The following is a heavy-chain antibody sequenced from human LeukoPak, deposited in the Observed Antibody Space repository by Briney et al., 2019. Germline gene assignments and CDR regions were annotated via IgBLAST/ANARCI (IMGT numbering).Heavy chain of an antibody. CDR2: INPNSGAT. CDR1: GYTFTGNY. J-gene: IGHJ4*02. V-gene: IGHV1-2*02. Sequence: ASVKVSCKASGYTFTGNYMHWVRQAPGQGLEWMGWINPNSGATNYAQKFQGRVTMTRDTSVSTAYLGLSTLRSDDTAVYYCASGGYKLDYWGQGTLVTVSS. CDR3: ASGGYKLDY. D-gene: IGHD5-18*01.